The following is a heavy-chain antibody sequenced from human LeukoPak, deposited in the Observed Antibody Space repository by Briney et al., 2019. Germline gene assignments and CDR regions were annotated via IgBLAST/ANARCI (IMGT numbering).Heavy chain of an antibody. CDR3: ARGHGSGSYEAIDY. D-gene: IGHD3-10*01. Sequence: SGGSLRLSCAASGFTFDDYGMSWVRQAPGKGLEWVSGVNWNGRSTGYADSVKGRFTISRDNAKNSLYLQMNSLRAEDTALYYCARGHGSGSYEAIDYWGQGTLVTASS. CDR2: VNWNGRST. V-gene: IGHV3-20*04. J-gene: IGHJ4*02. CDR1: GFTFDDYG.